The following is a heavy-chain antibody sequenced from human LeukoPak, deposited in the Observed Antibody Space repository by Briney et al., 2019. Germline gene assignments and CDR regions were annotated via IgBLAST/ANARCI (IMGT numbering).Heavy chain of an antibody. CDR2: ISWNSGSI. CDR1: GFTFDDYA. D-gene: IGHD7-27*01. Sequence: PGGSLRLSCAASGFTFDDYAMHWVRQAPGKGLEWVSGISWNSGSIGYADSVKGRFTISRDNAKNSLYLQMNSLRSEDTAVYYCAREAEQLGKAQAYYFDYWGQGTLVTVSS. CDR3: AREAEQLGKAQAYYFDY. J-gene: IGHJ4*02. V-gene: IGHV3-9*01.